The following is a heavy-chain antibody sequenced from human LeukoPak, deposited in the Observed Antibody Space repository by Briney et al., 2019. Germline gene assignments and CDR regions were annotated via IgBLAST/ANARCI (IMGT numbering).Heavy chain of an antibody. CDR1: GFSFSSYS. CDR2: ISSSSSTI. Sequence: GGSLRLSCAASGFSFSSYSMNWVRQAPGKGLEWVSYISSSSSTIFYADSVKGRFTISRDNARNSLYLQMHSLRDEDTAMYYCARAWYSWGYYFDYWGQGALVTVSS. V-gene: IGHV3-48*02. D-gene: IGHD1-26*01. J-gene: IGHJ4*02. CDR3: ARAWYSWGYYFDY.